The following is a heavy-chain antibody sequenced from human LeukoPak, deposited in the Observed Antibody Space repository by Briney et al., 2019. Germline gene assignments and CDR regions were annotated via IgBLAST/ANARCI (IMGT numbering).Heavy chain of an antibody. V-gene: IGHV3-23*01. CDR2: ISVSGGTT. CDR1: GFTFSSYG. D-gene: IGHD3-10*01. CDR3: TKGFYDSGSSLSALDH. J-gene: IGHJ4*02. Sequence: GGSLRLSCAASGFTFSSYGMSWVRQAPGKGLQWVSGISVSGGTTHYADSVKGRFTISRDNSKHTLYLQMNSLRAEDTALYYCTKGFYDSGSSLSALDHWGQGNLVTVSS.